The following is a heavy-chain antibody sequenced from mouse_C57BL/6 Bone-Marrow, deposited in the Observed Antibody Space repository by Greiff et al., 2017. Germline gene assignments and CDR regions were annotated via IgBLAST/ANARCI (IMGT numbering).Heavy chain of an antibody. CDR3: ARHRYYGSSYERAMDY. CDR2: ISNGGGST. J-gene: IGHJ4*01. CDR1: GFTFSDYY. Sequence: EVQVVESGGGLVQPGGSLKLSCAASGFTFSDYYMYWVRQTPEKRLEWVAYISNGGGSTYYPDTVKGRFTISRDNAKNTLYLQMSRLKSEDTAMYYCARHRYYGSSYERAMDYWGQGTSVTVSS. V-gene: IGHV5-12*01. D-gene: IGHD1-1*01.